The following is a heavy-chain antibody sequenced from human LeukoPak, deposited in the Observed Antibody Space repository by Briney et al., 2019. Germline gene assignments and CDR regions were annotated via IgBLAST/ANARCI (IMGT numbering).Heavy chain of an antibody. J-gene: IGHJ4*02. CDR2: INPNSGGT. Sequence: ASVKVSCKASGYTFTGYYMHWVRQAPGRGLEWMGRINPNSGGTNYAQKFQGRVTMTRDTSISTAYMELSRLRSDDTAVYYCARAVATIADFDYWGQGTLVTVSS. CDR1: GYTFTGYY. D-gene: IGHD5-12*01. V-gene: IGHV1-2*06. CDR3: ARAVATIADFDY.